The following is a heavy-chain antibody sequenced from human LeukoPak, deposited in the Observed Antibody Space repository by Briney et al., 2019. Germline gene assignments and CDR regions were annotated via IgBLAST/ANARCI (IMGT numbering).Heavy chain of an antibody. Sequence: GGSLRLSCAASGFTFSDYSMNWVRQAPGKGLEWVSYISSSSTIYYADSVKGRFTISRDNAKNSLYLQMNSLRAEDTAVYYCARVGFAGRLDYWGQGSLVTVSS. CDR1: GFTFSDYS. V-gene: IGHV3-48*01. CDR3: ARVGFAGRLDY. J-gene: IGHJ4*02. CDR2: ISSSSTI. D-gene: IGHD3-3*01.